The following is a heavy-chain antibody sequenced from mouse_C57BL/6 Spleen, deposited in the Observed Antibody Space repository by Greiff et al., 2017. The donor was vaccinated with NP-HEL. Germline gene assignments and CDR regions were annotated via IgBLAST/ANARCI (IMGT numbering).Heavy chain of an antibody. CDR2: ISSGGSYT. D-gene: IGHD1-1*01. J-gene: IGHJ2*01. CDR3: ARHPSNYYGSSPYFDY. Sequence: EVKLMESGGDLVKPGGSLKLSCAASGFTFSSYGMSWVRQTPDKRLEWVATISSGGSYTYYPDSVKGRFTISRDNAKNTLYLQMSSLKSEDTAMYYCARHPSNYYGSSPYFDYWGQSTTLTVSS. CDR1: GFTFSSYG. V-gene: IGHV5-6*01.